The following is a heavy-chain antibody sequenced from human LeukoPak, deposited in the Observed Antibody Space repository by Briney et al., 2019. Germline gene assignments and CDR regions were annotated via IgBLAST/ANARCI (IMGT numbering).Heavy chain of an antibody. D-gene: IGHD6-19*01. CDR3: ARGNRGSSGFYYYYGMDV. CDR1: GFTFDDYA. V-gene: IGHV3-9*01. J-gene: IGHJ6*02. Sequence: GGSLRLSCAASGFTFDDYAMFWVRQAPGKGLEWVPGISWDSKNIGYAASVKGRFTISRDNAKNSLYLQLSSLRAEDTAFYYCARGNRGSSGFYYYYGMDVWGQGTTVTVSS. CDR2: ISWDSKNI.